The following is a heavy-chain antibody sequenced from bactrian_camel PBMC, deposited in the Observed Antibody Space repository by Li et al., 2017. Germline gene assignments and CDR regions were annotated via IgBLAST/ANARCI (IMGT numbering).Heavy chain of an antibody. Sequence: HVQLVESGGESVQPGGSLTLSCEVSGDGVSSHCMGWFRQAPGKQYEEVARISAHGLTYYHASVKGRFTISRDNTGNTLRLQMNSLKPEDTAKYYCTAESYSCGSWSPKWLLPTRDNPTWGQGTQVTVS. J-gene: IGHJ4*01. D-gene: IGHD2*01. CDR1: GDGVSSHC. V-gene: IGHV3S53*01. CDR3: TAESYSCGSWSPKWLLPTRDNPT. CDR2: ISAHGLT.